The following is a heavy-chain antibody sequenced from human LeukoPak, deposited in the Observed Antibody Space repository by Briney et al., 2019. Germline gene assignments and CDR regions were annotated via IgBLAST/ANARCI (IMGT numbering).Heavy chain of an antibody. CDR3: ARGGHSSGWYYYYYYGMDV. D-gene: IGHD6-19*01. CDR2: MNPNSGNT. J-gene: IGHJ6*02. CDR1: GYTFTSYD. V-gene: IGHV1-8*01. Sequence: ASVKVSCKDSGYTFTSYDINWVRQATGQGLEWMGWMNPNSGNTGYAQKFQGRVTMTRNTSISTAYMELSSLRSEDTAVYYCARGGHSSGWYYYYYYGMDVWGQGTTVTVSS.